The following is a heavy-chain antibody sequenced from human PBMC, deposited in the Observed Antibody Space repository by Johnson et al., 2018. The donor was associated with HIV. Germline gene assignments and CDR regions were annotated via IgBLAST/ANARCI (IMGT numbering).Heavy chain of an antibody. J-gene: IGHJ3*02. V-gene: IGHV3-23*04. CDR3: AKDRQWGPRDAFDI. CDR1: GFNVDDDA. CDR2: ISGSGGST. D-gene: IGHD6-19*01. Sequence: VQLVESGGGVVQPGGSLRLSCAASGFNVDDDALSWVRQAPGKGLEWVSAISGSGGSTYYADSVKGRFTISRDNSKNTLYLQMNSLRAEDTAVYYCAKDRQWGPRDAFDIWGQGTMVTVSS.